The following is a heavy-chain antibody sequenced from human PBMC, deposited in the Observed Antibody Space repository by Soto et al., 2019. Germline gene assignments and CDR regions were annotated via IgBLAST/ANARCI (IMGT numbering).Heavy chain of an antibody. J-gene: IGHJ6*03. CDR2: MNQDGSER. Sequence: EVLLAESGGGLVQPGGSLRLSCAASGFSFTTYWMTWVRQAPGKGLEWVANMNQDGSERYYVGSVKGRFTISRDNAKHSLELQMNSLRAEDTVFYYCTAMSCDPYYSYYYMDVWGEGTTVTVSS. CDR1: GFSFTTYW. D-gene: IGHD2-2*01. CDR3: TAMSCDPYYSYYYMDV. V-gene: IGHV3-7*01.